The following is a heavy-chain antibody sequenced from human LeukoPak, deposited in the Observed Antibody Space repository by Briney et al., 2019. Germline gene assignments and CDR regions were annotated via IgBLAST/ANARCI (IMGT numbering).Heavy chain of an antibody. CDR2: INKDGSEI. J-gene: IGHJ4*02. CDR3: ARDKVTY. CDR1: GFTFSSYG. Sequence: GGSLRLSCAASGFTFSSYGMHWVRQAPGKGLEWVAHINKDGSEIYYVDSVKGRFTISRDNAKSSLSLQMNSLRVEDTAVYYCARDKVTYWGQGILVTVSS. V-gene: IGHV3-7*01.